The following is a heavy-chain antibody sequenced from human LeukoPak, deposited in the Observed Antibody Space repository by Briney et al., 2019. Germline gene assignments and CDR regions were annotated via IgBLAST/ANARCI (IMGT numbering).Heavy chain of an antibody. V-gene: IGHV3-23*01. D-gene: IGHD3-22*01. CDR1: GFTFSSSA. J-gene: IGHJ4*02. Sequence: PGGSLRLSCAASGFTFSSSAMSWVRQVPGKGLEWVSGISASGGSTYYGDSVRGRFTISRDNSKNTLYLQMNSLRAEDTAVYYCARVRYYDSSGYLIYYFDYWGQGTLVTVSS. CDR2: ISASGGST. CDR3: ARVRYYDSSGYLIYYFDY.